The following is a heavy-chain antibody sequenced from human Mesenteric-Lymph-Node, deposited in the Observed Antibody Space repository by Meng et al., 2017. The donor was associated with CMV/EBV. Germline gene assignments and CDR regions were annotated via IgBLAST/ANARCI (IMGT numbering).Heavy chain of an antibody. CDR1: GYSFTAHF. Sequence: ASVKVSCKASGYSFTAHFIHWVRLATGQGPEWMGWINPNTGGTDYAQKFQGRVTMTRDTSISTAYMELSRLRSDDTAVYYCARDYYERIGYDGRGAYDIWGQGTMVTVSS. J-gene: IGHJ3*02. D-gene: IGHD3-22*01. CDR3: ARDYYERIGYDGRGAYDI. CDR2: INPNTGGT. V-gene: IGHV1-2*02.